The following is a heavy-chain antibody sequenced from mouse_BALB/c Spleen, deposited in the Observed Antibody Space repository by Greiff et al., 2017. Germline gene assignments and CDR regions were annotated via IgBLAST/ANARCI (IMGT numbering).Heavy chain of an antibody. V-gene: IGHV1-47*01. D-gene: IGHD2-1*01. CDR2: FHPYNDDT. Sequence: QVHVKQSGAELVKPGASVKMSCKAFGYTFTTYPIEWMKQNHGKSLEWIGNFHPYNDDTKYNEKFKGKAKLTVEKSSSTVYLELSRLTSDDSAVYYCARGDGNYQFAYWGQGTLVTVSA. CDR3: ARGDGNYQFAY. CDR1: GYTFTTYP. J-gene: IGHJ3*01.